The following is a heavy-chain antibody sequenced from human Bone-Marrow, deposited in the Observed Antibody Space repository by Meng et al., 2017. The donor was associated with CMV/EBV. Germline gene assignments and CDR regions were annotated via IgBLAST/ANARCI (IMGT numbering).Heavy chain of an antibody. CDR1: GFTFSGYA. CDR3: ARIYGHSAGYFYNAMDV. J-gene: IGHJ6*02. V-gene: IGHV3-23*01. Sequence: GESLKISCAASGFTFSGYAMSWVRQAPGRGLEYVSAISDSGDRTYYADSVRGRFTISRDNSKNTLHLQMNILRAEDTAVYYCARIYGHSAGYFYNAMDVCGQGTTVTVSS. D-gene: IGHD2/OR15-2a*01. CDR2: ISDSGDRT.